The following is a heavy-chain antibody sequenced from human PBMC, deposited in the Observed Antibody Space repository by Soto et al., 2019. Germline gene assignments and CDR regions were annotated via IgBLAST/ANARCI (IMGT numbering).Heavy chain of an antibody. CDR2: INHSGST. CDR1: GGSFSGYY. Sequence: LSLTCAVYGGSFSGYYWSWIRQPPGKGLEWIGEINHSGSTNYNPSLKSRVTISVDTSKNQFSLKLSSVTAADTAVYYCARGRPITLTTSVQGIFRYWGQGTLVTVSS. J-gene: IGHJ4*02. V-gene: IGHV4-34*01. CDR3: ARGRPITLTTSVQGIFRY. D-gene: IGHD4-17*01.